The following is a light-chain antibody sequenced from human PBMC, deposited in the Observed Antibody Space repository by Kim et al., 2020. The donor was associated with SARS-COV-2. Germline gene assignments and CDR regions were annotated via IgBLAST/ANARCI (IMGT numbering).Light chain of an antibody. J-gene: IGLJ3*02. V-gene: IGLV3-21*04. CDR1: NIGSKS. CDR2: YGS. Sequence: SYELTQPPSVSVAPGKTARITCGGNNIGSKSVHWYQQKPGQAPVLVIYYGSDRPSGIPERFSGSNSGNTATLTISRVEAGDEADYYCQVWDSSSDHRGVFGGGTQLTVL. CDR3: QVWDSSSDHRGV.